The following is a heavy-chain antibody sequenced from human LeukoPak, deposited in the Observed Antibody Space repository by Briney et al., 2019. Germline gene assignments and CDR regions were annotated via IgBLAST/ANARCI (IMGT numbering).Heavy chain of an antibody. CDR2: INPNSGGT. J-gene: IGHJ6*02. Sequence: ASVKVSCKASGYTFTGYYMHWVRQASGQGLEWMGWINPNSGGTNYAQKFQGRVTMTRDTSISTAYMELSRLRSDDTAVYYCARDPDSSGYPPGDYGMDVWGQGTTVTVSS. V-gene: IGHV1-2*02. CDR1: GYTFTGYY. CDR3: ARDPDSSGYPPGDYGMDV. D-gene: IGHD3-22*01.